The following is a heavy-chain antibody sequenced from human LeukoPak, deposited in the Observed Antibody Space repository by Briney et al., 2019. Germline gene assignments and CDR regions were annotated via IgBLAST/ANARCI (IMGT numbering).Heavy chain of an antibody. CDR1: GFTFSSYA. CDR3: VKESRVVRGVIMDAFYM. CDR2: ISINGGST. Sequence: GGSLRLSCSASGFTFSSYAMHWVRQAPGKGLEYVSGISINGGSTDYADSVKGRFTISRDNSKNTVYLQMSSLRAEDTAVYYCVKESRVVRGVIMDAFYMWGQGTMVTVSS. V-gene: IGHV3-64D*06. D-gene: IGHD3-10*01. J-gene: IGHJ3*02.